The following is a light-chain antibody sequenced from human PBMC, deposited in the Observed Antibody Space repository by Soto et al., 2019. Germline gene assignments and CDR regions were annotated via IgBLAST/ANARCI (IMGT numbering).Light chain of an antibody. V-gene: IGLV4-69*01. CDR3: QTWGTGFWV. CDR1: SGHSNYA. J-gene: IGLJ3*02. Sequence: QTVVTQSPSASASLGASVKLTCTLSSGHSNYAIAWYQQQPEKGPRYLMKLNSDGSHSKGDGIPVRFSGSSSGAERYLTISSLQSEDEADYYCQTWGTGFWVFGGGTKLTVL. CDR2: LNSDGSH.